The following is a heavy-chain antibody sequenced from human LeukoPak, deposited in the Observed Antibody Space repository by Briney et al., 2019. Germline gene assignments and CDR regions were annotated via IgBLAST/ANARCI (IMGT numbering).Heavy chain of an antibody. J-gene: IGHJ4*02. CDR2: ISWNSGSM. CDR1: GFTFSRYN. D-gene: IGHD6-19*01. V-gene: IGHV3-9*01. Sequence: PGGSLRLSCAASGFTFSRYNMHWVRQAPGKGLEWVSGISWNSGSMGYADSVKGRFTISRDNAKNSLYLQMNSLRAEDTALYYCAKDRRAGYSSGWGFFDYWGQGTLVTVSS. CDR3: AKDRRAGYSSGWGFFDY.